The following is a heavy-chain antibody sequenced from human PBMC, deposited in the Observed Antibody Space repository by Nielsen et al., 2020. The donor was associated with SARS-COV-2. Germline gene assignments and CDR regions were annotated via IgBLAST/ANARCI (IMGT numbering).Heavy chain of an antibody. V-gene: IGHV4-59*08. D-gene: IGHD3-10*02. J-gene: IGHJ4*02. CDR3: ARPLPLFSGHGPFDY. CDR2: IYYSGST. Sequence: WIRQPPGKGLEWIGYIYYSGSTNYNPSLKSRVTISVDTSKNQFSLKLSSVTAADTAVYYCARPLPLFSGHGPFDYWGQGTLVTVSS.